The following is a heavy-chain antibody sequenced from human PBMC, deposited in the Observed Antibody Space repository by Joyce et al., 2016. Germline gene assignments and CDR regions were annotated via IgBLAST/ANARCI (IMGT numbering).Heavy chain of an antibody. Sequence: EVQLVESGGGLVQPGGSLRLSCAASGFSLSSYWLHWVRQVPGKGLVWFSRINYDGTDSTYAGSVKGRFTISRDNAKNTLYLEMNSLRAEDTAVYYCARSPARNGANDYWGQGTLVTVSP. V-gene: IGHV3-74*01. J-gene: IGHJ4*02. CDR3: ARSPARNGANDY. CDR1: GFSLSSYW. D-gene: IGHD4/OR15-4a*01. CDR2: INYDGTDS.